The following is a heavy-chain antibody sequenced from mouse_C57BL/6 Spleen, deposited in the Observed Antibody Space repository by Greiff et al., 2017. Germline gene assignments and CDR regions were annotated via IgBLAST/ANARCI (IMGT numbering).Heavy chain of an antibody. CDR3: ARLGEGYFDV. V-gene: IGHV1-85*01. CDR1: GYTFTSYD. CDR2: IYPRDGST. J-gene: IGHJ1*03. Sequence: QVTLKVSGPELVKPGASVKLSCKASGYTFTSYDINWVKQRPGQGLEWIGWIYPRDGSTKYNEKFKGKATLTVDTSSSTAYMELHSLTSEDSAVYFCARLGEGYFDVWGTGTTVTVSS.